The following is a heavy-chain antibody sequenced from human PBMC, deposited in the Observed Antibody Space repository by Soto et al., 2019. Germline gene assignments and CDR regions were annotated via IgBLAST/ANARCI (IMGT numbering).Heavy chain of an antibody. Sequence: KTSETLSLTCRVSGSSITNSFYWGWIRQSPEKGLEWIGSISHTGRTSYNPSLKSRVSISVDTSKNQFSLTLTSVTAADTAVYYCARDPANLALAVACFDSWGHRTLFPAS. J-gene: IGHJ5*01. V-gene: IGHV4-38-2*02. CDR1: GSSITNSFY. CDR2: ISHTGRT. CDR3: ARDPANLALAVACFDS. D-gene: IGHD6-19*01.